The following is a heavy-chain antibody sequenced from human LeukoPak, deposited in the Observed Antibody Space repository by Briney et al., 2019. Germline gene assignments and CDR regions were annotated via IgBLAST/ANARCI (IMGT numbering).Heavy chain of an antibody. V-gene: IGHV1-69*06. CDR1: GDIFTSYA. CDR2: IIPIYDTT. CDR3: ARDTNGCSSGPSPFDY. D-gene: IGHD5-18*01. Sequence: SVKVSCKASGDIFTSYAITWVRQAPGQGLEWVGKIIPIYDTTDYAQKFQGRVTITADKSTNTAYMELNSLSYEDTAYYYCARDTNGCSSGPSPFDYWGQGTLVTVSS. J-gene: IGHJ4*02.